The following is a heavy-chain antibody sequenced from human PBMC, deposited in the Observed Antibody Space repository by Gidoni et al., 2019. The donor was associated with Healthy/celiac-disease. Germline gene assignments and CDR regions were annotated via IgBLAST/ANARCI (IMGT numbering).Heavy chain of an antibody. CDR1: GFTSSSYA. CDR2: ISGSGGST. D-gene: IGHD4-17*01. CDR3: AKIPYGDYAGY. J-gene: IGHJ4*02. V-gene: IGHV3-23*01. Sequence: EVQLWESGGGLVQPGGALRLSCAASGFTSSSYAMSWVRQAPGKGLEWVSAISGSGGSTYYADSVKGRFTISRDNSKNTLYLQMNSLRAEDTAVYYCAKIPYGDYAGYWGQGTLVTVSS.